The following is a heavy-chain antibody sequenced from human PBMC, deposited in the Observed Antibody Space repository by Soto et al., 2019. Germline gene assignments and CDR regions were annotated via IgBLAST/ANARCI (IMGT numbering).Heavy chain of an antibody. J-gene: IGHJ4*02. D-gene: IGHD2-21*02. CDR3: ASVIGGDSGYYFDY. CDR1: GVSISSGGYY. Sequence: SETLSLTCTVSGVSISSGGYYWSWIRQHPGKGLEWIGNIYYSGRTYYNPSLKSRVIMSVDTSKNHFSLNLSSVTAADTAMYYCASVIGGDSGYYFDYWGQGTLVTVSS. V-gene: IGHV4-31*03. CDR2: IYYSGRT.